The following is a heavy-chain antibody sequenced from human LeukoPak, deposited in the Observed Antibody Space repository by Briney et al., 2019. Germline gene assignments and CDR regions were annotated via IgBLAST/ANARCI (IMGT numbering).Heavy chain of an antibody. D-gene: IGHD2-21*02. Sequence: ASVKVSCKASGYILSSYYMHWVRQAPGQGLEWMGIINHSGGSTDHAQKFQGRVTMTRDKSTSTVYMELNSLRSEDTALYYCARTYCGCHCNNRYFDYWGQGTLVTVSS. CDR3: ARTYCGCHCNNRYFDY. CDR2: INHSGGST. J-gene: IGHJ4*02. CDR1: GYILSSYY. V-gene: IGHV1-46*01.